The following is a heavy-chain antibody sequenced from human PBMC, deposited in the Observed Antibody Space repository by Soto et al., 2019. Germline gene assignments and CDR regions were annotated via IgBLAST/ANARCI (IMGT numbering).Heavy chain of an antibody. D-gene: IGHD2-2*01. J-gene: IGHJ4*02. CDR3: ARWVVVVPAAKDYFDY. CDR2: IYYSGST. CDR1: GGSISSGGYY. Sequence: QVQLQESGPGLVKPSQTLSLTCTVSGGSISSGGYYWRWIRQHPGKGLEWIGYIYYSGSTYYNPSLKSRVTISVDTSKNQFSLKLSSVNAADTAAYYCARWVVVVPAAKDYFDYWGQGTLVTVSS. V-gene: IGHV4-31*03.